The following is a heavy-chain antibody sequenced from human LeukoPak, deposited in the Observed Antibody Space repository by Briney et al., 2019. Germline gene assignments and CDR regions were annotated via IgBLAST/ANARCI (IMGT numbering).Heavy chain of an antibody. D-gene: IGHD3-9*01. CDR3: ARVLTGYYTY. J-gene: IGHJ4*02. Sequence: GGSLRLSCAASGFTFSSDAMRWVRQAPGKGLEWVSAISSTGGSTYYADSVKGRFTISRDNSKNTLYLQMNSLRAEDTAVYYCARVLTGYYTYWGQGTLVTVSS. V-gene: IGHV3-23*01. CDR2: ISSTGGST. CDR1: GFTFSSDA.